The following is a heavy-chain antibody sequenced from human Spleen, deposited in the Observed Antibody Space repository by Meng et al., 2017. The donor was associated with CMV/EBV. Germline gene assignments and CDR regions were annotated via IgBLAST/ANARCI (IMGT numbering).Heavy chain of an antibody. D-gene: IGHD2-2*02. CDR3: ARRGYQLLYRGEGPRFDP. J-gene: IGHJ5*02. CDR1: GGSISSSAKY. CDR2: MYYAYSGST. Sequence: SETLSLTCTVSGGSISSSAKYWGWIRQPPGKGLEWIGSMYYAYSGSTYYNPSLKSRVTISVDTSKNQFSLKLSSVTAADTAVYYCARRGYQLLYRGEGPRFDPWGQGTLVTVSS. V-gene: IGHV4-39*07.